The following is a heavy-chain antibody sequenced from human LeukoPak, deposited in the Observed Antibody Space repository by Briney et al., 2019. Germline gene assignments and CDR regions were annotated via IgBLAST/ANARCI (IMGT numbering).Heavy chain of an antibody. Sequence: SETLSLTCTVSGGSISSSSYYWSWIRQPAGKGLEWIGRIYSSGSTNYNPSLKSRVTMSVDTSKNQFSLKLSSVTAADTAVYYCARDLSQSGYYDSSGSAFDIWGQGTMVTVSS. CDR2: IYSSGST. V-gene: IGHV4-61*02. D-gene: IGHD3-22*01. CDR3: ARDLSQSGYYDSSGSAFDI. CDR1: GGSISSSSYY. J-gene: IGHJ3*02.